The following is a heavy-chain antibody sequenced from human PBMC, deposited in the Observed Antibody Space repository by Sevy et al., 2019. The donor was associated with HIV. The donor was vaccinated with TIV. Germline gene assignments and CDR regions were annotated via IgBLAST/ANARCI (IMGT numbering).Heavy chain of an antibody. CDR2: ISYDGSNK. CDR3: ARVSLAYCGGDCYSGAFDI. Sequence: GGSLRLSCVASGFTFSSYAMHWVRQAPGKGLEWVAVISYDGSNKYYADSVKGRFTISRDNSKNTLYLQMNSLRAEDTAVYYCARVSLAYCGGDCYSGAFDIWGQGTMVTVSS. V-gene: IGHV3-30-3*01. CDR1: GFTFSSYA. J-gene: IGHJ3*02. D-gene: IGHD2-21*02.